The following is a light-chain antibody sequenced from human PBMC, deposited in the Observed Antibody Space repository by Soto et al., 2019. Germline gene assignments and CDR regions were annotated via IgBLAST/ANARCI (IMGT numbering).Light chain of an antibody. CDR2: DAS. CDR1: QSVSSSY. V-gene: IGKV3-20*01. Sequence: EIVLTQSPGTLSLSPGERATLSCRASQSVSSSYLAWYQQKPGQAPRLLIYDASSRATGIPDRFSRSGSWTDFTLTISSLEPEEFAVYSCQQYGSSPFTFGQETKLEIK. J-gene: IGKJ2*01. CDR3: QQYGSSPFT.